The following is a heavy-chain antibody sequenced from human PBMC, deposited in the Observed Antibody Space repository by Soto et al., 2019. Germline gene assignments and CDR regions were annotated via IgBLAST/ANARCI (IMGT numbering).Heavy chain of an antibody. CDR3: ARGVATKYYYYYYYYMDV. D-gene: IGHD5-12*01. Sequence: TSETLSLTCTVSGGSISSYYWSWIRQPPGKGLEWIGYIYYSGSTNYNPSLKSRVTISVDTSKNQFSLKLSSVTAADTAVYYCARGVATKYYYYYYYYMDVWGKGTTVTVSS. CDR1: GGSISSYY. V-gene: IGHV4-59*01. J-gene: IGHJ6*03. CDR2: IYYSGST.